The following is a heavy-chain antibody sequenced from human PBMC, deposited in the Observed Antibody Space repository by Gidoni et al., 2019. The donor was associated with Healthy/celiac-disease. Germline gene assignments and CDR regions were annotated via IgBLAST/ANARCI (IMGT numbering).Heavy chain of an antibody. D-gene: IGHD3-3*01. Sequence: QVQLVQSGAEVKKPGSSVKVSCKASGGTFSSYAISWVRQAPGQGLEWMGGIIPIFGTANYAQKFQGRVTITADKSTSTAYMELSSLRSEDTAVYYCASSEVTIFGVVKDYYYYYMDVWGKGTTVTVSS. CDR1: GGTFSSYA. CDR3: ASSEVTIFGVVKDYYYYYMDV. CDR2: IIPIFGTA. V-gene: IGHV1-69*06. J-gene: IGHJ6*03.